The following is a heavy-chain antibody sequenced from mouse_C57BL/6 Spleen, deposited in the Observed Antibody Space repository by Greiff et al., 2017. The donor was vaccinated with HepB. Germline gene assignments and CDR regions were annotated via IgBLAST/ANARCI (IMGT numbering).Heavy chain of an antibody. CDR2: IYPSDSET. D-gene: IGHD1-1*01. Sequence: VQLQQPGAELVRPGSSVKLSCKASGYTFTSYWMDWVKQRPGQGLEWIGNIYPSDSETHYNQKFKDKATLTVDKSSSTAYMQLSSLTSEDSAVYYCARRYYYGSSYGYFDVWGTGTTVTVSS. J-gene: IGHJ1*03. V-gene: IGHV1-61*01. CDR3: ARRYYYGSSYGYFDV. CDR1: GYTFTSYW.